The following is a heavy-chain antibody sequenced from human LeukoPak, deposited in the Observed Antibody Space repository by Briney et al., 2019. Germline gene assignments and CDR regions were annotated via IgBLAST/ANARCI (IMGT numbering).Heavy chain of an antibody. Sequence: SETLSLTCSVSGGSITNSSSYWGWLRQPPGKGPEWIGTIYYLGRTYYNPSLKSRLTIYVDTSKNQFSLRLISVTAADTAVYYCARLLYGNTDVWGKGTTVTVSS. CDR2: IYYLGRT. D-gene: IGHD2/OR15-2a*01. J-gene: IGHJ6*03. CDR1: GGSITNSSSY. CDR3: ARLLYGNTDV. V-gene: IGHV4-39*01.